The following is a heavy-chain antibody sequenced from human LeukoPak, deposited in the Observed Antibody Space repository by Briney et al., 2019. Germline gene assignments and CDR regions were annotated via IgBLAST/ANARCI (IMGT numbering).Heavy chain of an antibody. D-gene: IGHD6-19*01. CDR1: GGSISSSSYY. J-gene: IGHJ4*02. CDR3: ARHGSDKTFDY. Sequence: PSETLSLTCTVSGGSISSSSYYWGWIRLPPGKGLEWIGSIYYSGSTYYNPSLKSRVTISVDTSKNQFSLKLSSVTAADTAVYYCARHGSDKTFDYWGQGTLVTVSS. CDR2: IYYSGST. V-gene: IGHV4-39*01.